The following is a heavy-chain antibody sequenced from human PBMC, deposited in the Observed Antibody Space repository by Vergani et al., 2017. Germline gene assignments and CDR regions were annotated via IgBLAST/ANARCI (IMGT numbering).Heavy chain of an antibody. CDR1: GGSFSGYY. CDR2: IYYSGST. V-gene: IGHV4-34*01. CDR3: AKARPAARYYYYYMDV. Sequence: QVQLQQWGAGLLKPSETLSLTCAVYGGSFSGYYWSWIRQPPGKGLEWIGYIYYSGSTYYNPSLKSRVTISVDTSKNQFSLKLSSVTAADTAVYYCAKARPAARYYYYYMDVWGKGTTVTVSS. D-gene: IGHD2-2*01. J-gene: IGHJ6*03.